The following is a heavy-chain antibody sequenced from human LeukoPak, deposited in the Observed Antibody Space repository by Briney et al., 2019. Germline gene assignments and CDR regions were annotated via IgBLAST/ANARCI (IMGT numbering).Heavy chain of an antibody. CDR1: GFTFSSYS. D-gene: IGHD3-22*01. J-gene: IGHJ4*02. CDR2: ISSSSSYI. CDR3: ARGNYYDSSGYYVGPDSGPDY. V-gene: IGHV3-21*01. Sequence: GGSLRLSCAASGFTFSSYSMNWVRQAPGKGLEWVSSISSSSSYIYYADSVKGRFTISRDNAKNSLYLQMNSLRAEDTAVYYCARGNYYDSSGYYVGPDSGPDYWGQGTLVTVSS.